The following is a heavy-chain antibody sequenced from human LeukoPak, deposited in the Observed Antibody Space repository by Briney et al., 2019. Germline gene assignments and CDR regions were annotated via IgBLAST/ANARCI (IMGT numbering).Heavy chain of an antibody. V-gene: IGHV4-34*01. Sequence: PSETLSLTCTVSGGSISSDYWSWIRQSPGKGLEWIGEISHTEGTRYNPSLESRVTMSVGTSENQLSLKLIFVTAADTAVYYCARIRCGHSGSVCYNHWGLGTLVTVSS. J-gene: IGHJ1*01. D-gene: IGHD3-9*01. CDR1: GGSISSDY. CDR2: ISHTEGT. CDR3: ARIRCGHSGSVCYNH.